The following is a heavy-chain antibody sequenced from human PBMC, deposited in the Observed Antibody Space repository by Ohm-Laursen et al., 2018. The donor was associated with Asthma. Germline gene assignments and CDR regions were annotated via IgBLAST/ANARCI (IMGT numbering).Heavy chain of an antibody. D-gene: IGHD3-3*01. J-gene: IGHJ4*02. CDR2: ISYDGRNK. Sequence: RSLRLSCSASGFTFSSFGMFWVRQAPGKGLEWVAVISYDGRNKYYADSVKGRFTVSRDDSKNTLYLQMNSLRPDDTAVYYCARDVMEWYLPAFDFWGQGTLVTVSS. V-gene: IGHV3-30*03. CDR1: GFTFSSFG. CDR3: ARDVMEWYLPAFDF.